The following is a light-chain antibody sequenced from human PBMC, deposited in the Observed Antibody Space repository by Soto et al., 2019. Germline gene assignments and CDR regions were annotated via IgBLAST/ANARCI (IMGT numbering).Light chain of an antibody. CDR3: SSYAGSNNVI. CDR2: EVS. J-gene: IGLJ2*01. Sequence: QSALTQPPSASGSPGQSVTISCTGTSSDVGGYNYVSWYQQHAGKAPKLMMYEVSKRPQGVPDRFSGSKSGNTASLTVSGLQDEDEADYYCSSYAGSNNVIFGGGTKLTVL. CDR1: SSDVGGYNY. V-gene: IGLV2-8*01.